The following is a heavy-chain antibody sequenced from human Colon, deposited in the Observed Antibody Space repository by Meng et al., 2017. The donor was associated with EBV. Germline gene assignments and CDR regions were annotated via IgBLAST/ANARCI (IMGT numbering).Heavy chain of an antibody. CDR2: IIHGGSP. J-gene: IGHJ4*02. CDR1: GGSLSGAY. CDR3: ARRPTGIDY. D-gene: IGHD2-8*02. V-gene: IGHV4-34*12. Sequence: VQLQQWGAGMLRPSGTLSLSGAVRGGSLSGAYWNWIRQPPGKGLEWIGEIIHGGSPSYNPSLKSRVTISIDTSKNQLSLMLSSVTAADTAVYYCARRPTGIDYWGQGTLVTVSS.